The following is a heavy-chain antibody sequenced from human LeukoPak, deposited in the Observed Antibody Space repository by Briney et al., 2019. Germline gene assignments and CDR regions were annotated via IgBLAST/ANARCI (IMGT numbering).Heavy chain of an antibody. D-gene: IGHD6-19*01. CDR3: ARDRLAVAGYYDAFDI. CDR1: GGSFSSYY. V-gene: IGHV4-4*07. Sequence: PSETLSLTCTVSGGSFSSYYWSWIRQPAGKGLEWIGRICTSGSTKYNPSLKSRVTMSVDTSKNQFSLKLSSVTAADTAVYYCARDRLAVAGYYDAFDIWGQGTMVTVSS. CDR2: ICTSGST. J-gene: IGHJ3*02.